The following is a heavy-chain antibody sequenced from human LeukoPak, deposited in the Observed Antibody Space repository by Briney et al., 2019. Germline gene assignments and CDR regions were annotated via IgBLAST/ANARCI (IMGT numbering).Heavy chain of an antibody. CDR3: AWGVVPAAIGY. Sequence: PGGSLRLSCAASGFTFSSYAMSWVRQAPGKGLEWVADISGSGGSTYYADSVKGRFTISRDNSKNTLYLQMNSLRAEDTAVYYCAWGVVPAAIGYWGQGTLVTVSS. CDR1: GFTFSSYA. J-gene: IGHJ4*02. V-gene: IGHV3-23*01. D-gene: IGHD2-2*01. CDR2: ISGSGGST.